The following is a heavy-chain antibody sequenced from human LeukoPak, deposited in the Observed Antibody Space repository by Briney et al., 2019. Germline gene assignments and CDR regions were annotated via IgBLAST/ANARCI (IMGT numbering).Heavy chain of an antibody. CDR3: ATDRPKGDWYFDL. D-gene: IGHD1-26*01. Sequence: ASVKVSCKXSGYTLTELSMHWVRQTPGKGLEWMGGFDPEDGETIYAQKFQGRVTMTEDTSTDTAYMELSSLRSEDTAVYYCATDRPKGDWYFDLWGRGTLVTVSS. CDR2: FDPEDGET. V-gene: IGHV1-24*01. CDR1: GYTLTELS. J-gene: IGHJ2*01.